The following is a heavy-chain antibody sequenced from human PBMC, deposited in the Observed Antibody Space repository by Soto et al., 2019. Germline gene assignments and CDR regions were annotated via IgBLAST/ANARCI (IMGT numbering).Heavy chain of an antibody. Sequence: QVQLQESGPGLVKPSETLSLTCTVSGGTISSWYWSWIRQPPGKGLEWIGYMYYTWSTNCNDSLQSRVTISVDISTNQFTLKLSSVTAVEKAVYYCANRYRSAIDYRGQGTLVTVS. CDR2: MYYTWST. CDR3: ANRYRSAIDY. CDR1: GGTISSWY. V-gene: IGHV4-59*08. J-gene: IGHJ4*02. D-gene: IGHD6-25*01.